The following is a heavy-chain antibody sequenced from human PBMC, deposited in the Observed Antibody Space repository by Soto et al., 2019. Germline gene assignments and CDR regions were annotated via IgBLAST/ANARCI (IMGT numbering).Heavy chain of an antibody. J-gene: IGHJ5*02. CDR1: GGSIRNFY. CDR3: AQSTHVRSATFDP. D-gene: IGHD3-3*01. CDR2: IFYTGVT. Sequence: SEPLSLTCTVSGGSIRNFYWNWIRQPPGKGLEWIGHIFYTGVTNYNPSLKSRVTISVDTSKNQFSLKLNSVTAADTAVYYCAQSTHVRSATFDPWGQGTLVTVSS. V-gene: IGHV4-59*08.